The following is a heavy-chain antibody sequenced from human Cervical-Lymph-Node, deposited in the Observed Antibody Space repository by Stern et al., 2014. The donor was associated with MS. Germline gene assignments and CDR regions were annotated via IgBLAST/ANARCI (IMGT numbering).Heavy chain of an antibody. V-gene: IGHV1-46*01. CDR3: ARGSYSLERGGEPFDY. Sequence: VQLVESGAEVKKPGASVSVSCKASGYSFTNYYMHWVRQAPGQGLEWMGMINPSSGGTIYAQSFQGRVTMTRDTSTSTVYMDLSTLRAGDTAVYYCARGSYSLERGGEPFDYWGQGTLVTVSS. D-gene: IGHD2-21*01. J-gene: IGHJ4*02. CDR1: GYSFTNYY. CDR2: INPSSGGT.